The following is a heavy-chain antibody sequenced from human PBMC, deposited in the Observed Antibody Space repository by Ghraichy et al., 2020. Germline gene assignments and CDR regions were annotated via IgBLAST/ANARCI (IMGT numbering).Heavy chain of an antibody. CDR1: GYSFTSYW. CDR3: ARHFPKYYYGSGSYPDFDY. Sequence: GESLNISCKGSGYSFTSYWISWVRQMPGKGLEWMGRIDPSDSYTNYSPSFQGHVTISADKSISTAYLQWSSLKASDTAMYYCARHFPKYYYGSGSYPDFDYWGQGTLVTVSS. CDR2: IDPSDSYT. J-gene: IGHJ4*02. D-gene: IGHD3-10*01. V-gene: IGHV5-10-1*01.